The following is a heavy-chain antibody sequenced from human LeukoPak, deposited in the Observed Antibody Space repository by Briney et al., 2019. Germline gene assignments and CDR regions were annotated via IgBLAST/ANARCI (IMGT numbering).Heavy chain of an antibody. V-gene: IGHV4-59*05. CDR2: IYYSGST. Sequence: SETLSLTCTVSGGSISSYYWSWIRQPPGKGLEWIGSIYYSGSTYYNPSLKSRVTISVDTSKNQFSLKLSSVTAADTAVYYCARRAAGKDYWGQGTLVTASS. CDR3: ARRAAGKDY. D-gene: IGHD6-13*01. J-gene: IGHJ4*02. CDR1: GGSISSYY.